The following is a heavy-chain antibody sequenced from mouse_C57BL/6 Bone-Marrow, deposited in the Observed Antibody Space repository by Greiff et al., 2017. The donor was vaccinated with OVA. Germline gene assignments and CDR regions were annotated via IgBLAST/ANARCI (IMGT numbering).Heavy chain of an antibody. D-gene: IGHD2-3*01. J-gene: IGHJ1*03. CDR3: ARYDGSSRYFDV. CDR1: GFTFSDYG. Sequence: EVKLVESGGGLVKPGGSLKLSCAASGFTFSDYGMHWVRQAPEKGLEWVAYISSGSSTIYYADTVKGRFTISRDNAKNTLFLQMTSLRSEDTAMYYCARYDGSSRYFDVWGTGTTVTVSS. CDR2: ISSGSSTI. V-gene: IGHV5-17*01.